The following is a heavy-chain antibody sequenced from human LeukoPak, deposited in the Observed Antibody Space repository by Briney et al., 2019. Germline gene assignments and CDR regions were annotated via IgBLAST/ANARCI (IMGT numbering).Heavy chain of an antibody. CDR1: GFTFSSYW. Sequence: GGSLRLSCAASGFTFSSYWMSWVRQAPGKGLEWVANIKQDGSEKYYVDSVKGRFTISRDNAKNSLYLQMNSLRAEDTAVYYCARGGSGSYYYYYYYMDVWGKGTTVTASS. V-gene: IGHV3-7*01. CDR3: ARGGSGSYYYYYYYMDV. CDR2: IKQDGSEK. J-gene: IGHJ6*03. D-gene: IGHD3-10*01.